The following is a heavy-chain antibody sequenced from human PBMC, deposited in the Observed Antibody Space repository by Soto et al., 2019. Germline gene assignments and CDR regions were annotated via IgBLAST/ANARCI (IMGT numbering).Heavy chain of an antibody. D-gene: IGHD5-12*01. V-gene: IGHV4-4*07. CDR3: VRGRSYSVYDF. CDR1: GGSISGHS. Sequence: SETLSLTCTVSGGSISGHSWIWIRQPAGRGLEWIGHIYPSGSTSYNPSLRSRVTMSLDTSNNQIFLNLTSVTAADTAVFYCVRGRSYSVYDFWGPGTLVTVSS. J-gene: IGHJ4*02. CDR2: IYPSGST.